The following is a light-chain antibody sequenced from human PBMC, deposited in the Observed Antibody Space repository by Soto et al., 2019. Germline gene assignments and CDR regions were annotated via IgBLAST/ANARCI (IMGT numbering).Light chain of an antibody. Sequence: QSVLTQPASVSGSPGQSITISCTGTSGDVGSYNLVSWYQQHPGKAPKLMIYEVSKRPSGVSNRFSGSKSGNTASLTISGLQAEDEADYYCCSYAGSSTSFGTGTKVTVL. V-gene: IGLV2-23*02. CDR2: EVS. J-gene: IGLJ1*01. CDR3: CSYAGSSTS. CDR1: SGDVGSYNL.